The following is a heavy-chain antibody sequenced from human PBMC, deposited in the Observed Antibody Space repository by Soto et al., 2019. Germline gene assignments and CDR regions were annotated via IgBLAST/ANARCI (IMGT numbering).Heavy chain of an antibody. CDR1: GFTVTSNY. CDR3: ARDSGMIRGSYGVDV. Sequence: GGSLRLSCAASGFTVTSNYLTWVRQAPGKGLEWVSVIYRSGATYYPDSVRGRFTASRDYSNNTLYLQMDRLRVEDTAVYYCARDSGMIRGSYGVDVWGPGPTVTVSS. V-gene: IGHV3-53*01. D-gene: IGHD3-10*01. J-gene: IGHJ6*02. CDR2: IYRSGAT.